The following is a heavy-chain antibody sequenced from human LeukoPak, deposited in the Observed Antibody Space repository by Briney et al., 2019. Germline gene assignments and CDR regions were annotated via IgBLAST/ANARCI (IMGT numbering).Heavy chain of an antibody. CDR1: GFTFSNAW. CDR3: TTNDAFDI. Sequence: GGALRLSCAASGFTFSNAWMNWVREAPGKGLELVGRIKRKADGGTTDYAAPVKGRFTTSRDDSKNTLYLQMNSLKTEDTAVYYCTTNDAFDIWGQGTMVTVSS. CDR2: IKRKADGGTT. V-gene: IGHV3-15*01. J-gene: IGHJ3*02.